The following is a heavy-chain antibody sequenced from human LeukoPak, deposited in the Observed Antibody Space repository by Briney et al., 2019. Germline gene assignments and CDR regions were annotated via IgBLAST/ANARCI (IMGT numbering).Heavy chain of an antibody. J-gene: IGHJ4*02. D-gene: IGHD5-24*01. CDR2: INSDGSST. V-gene: IGHV3-74*01. Sequence: GGSLRLSCAASGFTFSSYWMHWVRQAAGKGLVWVSRINSDGSSTSYADSVKGRFTISRDNAKNTLSLQKNSLRAEDTAVYYCARDGGGDGYNNFDYWGQGTLVTVSS. CDR1: GFTFSSYW. CDR3: ARDGGGDGYNNFDY.